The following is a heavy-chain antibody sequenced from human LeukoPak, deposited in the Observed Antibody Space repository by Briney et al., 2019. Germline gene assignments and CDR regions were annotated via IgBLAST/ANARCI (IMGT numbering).Heavy chain of an antibody. CDR1: GFTFSSYV. J-gene: IGHJ4*02. CDR2: IRYDGSNK. D-gene: IGHD3-22*01. CDR3: VDERYYYDSSGTTQGY. Sequence: GGSLRLSCAASGFTFSSYVMRWVRQAPGKGLEWVAFIRYDGSNKYYADSVKGRFTISRDNSKNTLYLQMNSLRAEDTAVYYCVDERYYYDSSGTTQGYWGQGTLVTVSS. V-gene: IGHV3-30*02.